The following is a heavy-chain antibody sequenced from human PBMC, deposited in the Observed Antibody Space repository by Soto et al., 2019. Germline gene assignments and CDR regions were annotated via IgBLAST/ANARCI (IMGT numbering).Heavy chain of an antibody. V-gene: IGHV5-51*01. D-gene: IGHD2-15*01. CDR1: GYSFTSYW. Sequence: GESLKISCKGSGYSFTSYWIGWVRQMPGKGLEWMGIIYPGDSDTRYSPSFQGQVTISADKSISTAYLQWSSLKASDTAMYYCARQLRHPYYYYGMDVWGQGTTVTVS. CDR3: ARQLRHPYYYYGMDV. CDR2: IYPGDSDT. J-gene: IGHJ6*02.